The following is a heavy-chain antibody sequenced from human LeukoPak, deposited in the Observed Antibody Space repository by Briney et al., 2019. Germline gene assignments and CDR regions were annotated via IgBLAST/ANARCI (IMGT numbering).Heavy chain of an antibody. V-gene: IGHV1-18*01. CDR3: ARGITMVRGVIIGDFDY. CDR1: GYTFTSYD. Sequence: ASVKVSCKASGYTFTSYDINWVRQAPGQGLEWMGWISAYNGNTNYAQKLQGRVTMTTDTSTSTAYMELRSLRSDDTAVYYCARGITMVRGVIIGDFDYWGQGTLVTVSS. D-gene: IGHD3-10*01. CDR2: ISAYNGNT. J-gene: IGHJ4*02.